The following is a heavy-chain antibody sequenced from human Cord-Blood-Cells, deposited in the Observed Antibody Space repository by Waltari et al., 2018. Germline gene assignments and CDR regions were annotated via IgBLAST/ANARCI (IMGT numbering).Heavy chain of an antibody. D-gene: IGHD3-10*01. CDR2: FDPEDGET. V-gene: IGHV1-24*01. J-gene: IGHJ5*02. CDR1: GYTVTELS. Sequence: QVQLVPSGAEVTKPGASVKVSCKVSGYTVTELSMHWVRQAPGKGLEWMGGFDPEDGETIYAQKFQGRVTMTEDTSTDTAYMELSSLRSEDTAVYYCATGAVRWRWFDPWGQGTLVTVSS. CDR3: ATGAVRWRWFDP.